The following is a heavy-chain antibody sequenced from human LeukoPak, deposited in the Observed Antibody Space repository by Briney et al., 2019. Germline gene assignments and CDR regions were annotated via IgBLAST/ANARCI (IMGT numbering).Heavy chain of an antibody. CDR2: ISYDGSNK. CDR1: GFTFSNYA. CDR3: ARDGPPYDSSGYYSYYFDY. J-gene: IGHJ4*02. V-gene: IGHV3-30-3*01. Sequence: GGSLRLSCAASGFTFSNYAMHWVRQAPGKGLEWVAVISYDGSNKYYADSVQGRITISRDNSKNTPYLQMSSLRAEDTAVYYCARDGPPYDSSGYYSYYFDYWGQGTLVTVSS. D-gene: IGHD3-22*01.